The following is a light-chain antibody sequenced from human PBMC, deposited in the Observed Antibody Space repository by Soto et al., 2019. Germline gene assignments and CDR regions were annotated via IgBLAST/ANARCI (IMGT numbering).Light chain of an antibody. CDR2: DTS. J-gene: IGKJ5*01. CDR1: LTLSNSF. Sequence: EIVLTQSPGTLSLSPGERATLSCRASLTLSNSFIAWYQQKPGQAPRLLIYDTSSRATGVPDRYSASGSGTDFTLTISRLEPEDFAVFFCQQYGTSEIIFGQGTRLEIK. V-gene: IGKV3-20*01. CDR3: QQYGTSEII.